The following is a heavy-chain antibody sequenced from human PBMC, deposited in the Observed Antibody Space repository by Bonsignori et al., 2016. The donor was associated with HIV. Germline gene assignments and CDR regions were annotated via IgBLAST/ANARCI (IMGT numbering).Heavy chain of an antibody. CDR3: ATTDRAFDI. J-gene: IGHJ3*02. Sequence: WIRQPPGKGLEWIGSIYHSGSTYYNPSLKSRVTISVDTSKNQFSLKLSSVTAADTAVYYCATTDRAFDIWGQGTMVTVSS. CDR2: IYHSGST. V-gene: IGHV4-38-2*01.